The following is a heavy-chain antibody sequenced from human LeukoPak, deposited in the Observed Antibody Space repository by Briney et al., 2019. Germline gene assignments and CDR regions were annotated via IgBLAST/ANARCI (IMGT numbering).Heavy chain of an antibody. CDR3: ASRRLLWFGELLASMPNWFDP. CDR2: INHSGST. V-gene: IGHV4-34*01. J-gene: IGHJ5*02. D-gene: IGHD3-10*01. CDR1: GGSFSGYY. Sequence: SETLSLTCAVYGGSFSGYYWSWIRQPPGKGLEWIGEINHSGSTNYNPSLKSRVTISVDTSKNQFPLKLSSVTAADTAVYYCASRRLLWFGELLASMPNWFDPWGQGTLVTVSS.